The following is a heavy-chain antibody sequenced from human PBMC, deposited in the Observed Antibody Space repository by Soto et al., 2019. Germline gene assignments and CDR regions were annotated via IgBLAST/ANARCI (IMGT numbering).Heavy chain of an antibody. D-gene: IGHD1-26*01. J-gene: IGHJ4*02. Sequence: GASVKVSCKASGYPFTGYYMHWVRQAPGQGLEWMGLINPNSGGTNYAQKFQGRVTMTRDTSISTAYMELSRLRSDDTAVYYCARRVLSGSYFIWGQGTLVTVSS. CDR2: INPNSGGT. CDR1: GYPFTGYY. V-gene: IGHV1-2*02. CDR3: ARRVLSGSYFI.